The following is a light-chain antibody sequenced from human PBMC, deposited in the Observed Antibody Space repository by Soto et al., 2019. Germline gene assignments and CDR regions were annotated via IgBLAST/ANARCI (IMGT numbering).Light chain of an antibody. V-gene: IGKV3-20*01. CDR1: QSVSSSY. CDR2: GAS. J-gene: IGKJ1*01. CDR3: QQYGPSPWT. Sequence: EIGLTQSPGTLSLSPGERATLSCRASQSVSSSYLAWYQQKPGQAPRLLIYGASSRSTGIPDSFSGSGSGTDFPLTISRLEPEDFAVYYCQQYGPSPWTFGQGTKVEIK.